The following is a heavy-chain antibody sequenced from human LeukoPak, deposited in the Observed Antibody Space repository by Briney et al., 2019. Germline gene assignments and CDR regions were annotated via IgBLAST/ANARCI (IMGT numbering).Heavy chain of an antibody. CDR2: IFTSGST. CDR3: ARVNEDIVVVPAAMIPYYYYYMDV. J-gene: IGHJ6*03. V-gene: IGHV4-59*10. D-gene: IGHD2-2*01. Sequence: SETLSLTCAVYGGSFSGYYWSWIRQPAGKGLEWIGRIFTSGSTNYNPSLKSRVTMSVDTSKNQFSLKLSSVTAADTAVYYCARVNEDIVVVPAAMIPYYYYYMDVWGKGTTVTISS. CDR1: GGSFSGYY.